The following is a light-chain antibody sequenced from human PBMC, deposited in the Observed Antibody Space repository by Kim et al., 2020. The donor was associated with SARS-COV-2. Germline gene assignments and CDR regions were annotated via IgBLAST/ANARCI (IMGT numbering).Light chain of an antibody. CDR1: SSDMGAGYD. J-gene: IGLJ2*01. Sequence: QVATISCPGRSSDMGAGYDVPWYQQLPGTAPKLLIYGNSNRPSGVPDRFSGSKSGTSASLAITGLQAEDEADYYCQSYDSSLSGSVFGGGTQLTVL. CDR2: GNS. CDR3: QSYDSSLSGSV. V-gene: IGLV1-40*01.